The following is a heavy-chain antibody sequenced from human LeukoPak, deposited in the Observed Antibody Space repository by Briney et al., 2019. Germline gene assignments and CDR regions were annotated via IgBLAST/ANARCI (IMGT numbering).Heavy chain of an antibody. V-gene: IGHV4-31*03. CDR3: AREVHDSSGYVDY. CDR1: GGSISSGGYY. D-gene: IGHD3-22*01. CDR2: IYYSGNT. Sequence: SQTLSLTCTVSGGSISSGGYYWSWIRQHPGKGLEWIGYIYYSGNTYYNPSLKSRVTISVDTSKNQFSLKLSSVTAADTAVYYCAREVHDSSGYVDYWGQGTLVTVSS. J-gene: IGHJ4*02.